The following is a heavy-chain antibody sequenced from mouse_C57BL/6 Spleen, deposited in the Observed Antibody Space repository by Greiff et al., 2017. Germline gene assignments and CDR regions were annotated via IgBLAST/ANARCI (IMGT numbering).Heavy chain of an antibody. V-gene: IGHV5-4*01. CDR1: GFTFSSYA. CDR2: ISDGGSYT. CDR3: ARDTY. J-gene: IGHJ2*01. Sequence: EVHLVESGGGLVKPGGSLKLSCAASGFTFSSYAMSWVRQTPDKRLEWVATISDGGSYTYYPDNVKGRFTISRDNAKNNLYLQMSHLKSEDTAMYYCARDTYWGQGTTLTVSS.